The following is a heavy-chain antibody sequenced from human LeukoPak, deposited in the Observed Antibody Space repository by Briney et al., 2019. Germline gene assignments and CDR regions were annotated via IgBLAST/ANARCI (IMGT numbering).Heavy chain of an antibody. CDR2: INPSGGST. CDR3: ARVGAVAGWLSNWFDP. J-gene: IGHJ5*02. V-gene: IGHV1-46*01. Sequence: ASVKVPCKASGYTFTSYYMHWVRQAPGQGLEWMGIINPSGGSTSYAQKFQGRVTMTRDTSTSTVYMELSSLRSEDTAVYYCARVGAVAGWLSNWFDPWGQGTLVTVSS. D-gene: IGHD6-19*01. CDR1: GYTFTSYY.